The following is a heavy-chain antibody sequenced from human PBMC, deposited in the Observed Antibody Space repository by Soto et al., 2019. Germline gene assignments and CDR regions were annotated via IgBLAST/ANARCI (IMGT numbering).Heavy chain of an antibody. J-gene: IGHJ4*02. CDR1: GFTFSDYY. Sequence: QVQLVESGGGLVKPGGSLRLSCVASGFTFSDYYMSWIRQAPGKGLEWVSYISSSSSYTNYADSVKGRFTISRDNAKNSQYLQMNSLRAADTAVYYCARDNHQYSGYDYVDYWGQGTLVTVSS. CDR3: ARDNHQYSGYDYVDY. CDR2: ISSSSSYT. V-gene: IGHV3-11*05. D-gene: IGHD5-12*01.